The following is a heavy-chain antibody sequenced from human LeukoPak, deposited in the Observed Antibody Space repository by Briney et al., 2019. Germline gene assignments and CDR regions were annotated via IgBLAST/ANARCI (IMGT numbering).Heavy chain of an antibody. Sequence: GGSLRLSCAASGFTFSGYWMSWLRQAPGKGLEWVANIKQDGGEKYYVDSVKGRFTISRDNAKNSLYLQMNSLRAEDTAVYYCARDRGFGQVDVWGKGTTVTVSS. CDR1: GFTFSGYW. J-gene: IGHJ6*04. CDR2: IKQDGGEK. D-gene: IGHD3-10*01. V-gene: IGHV3-7*01. CDR3: ARDRGFGQVDV.